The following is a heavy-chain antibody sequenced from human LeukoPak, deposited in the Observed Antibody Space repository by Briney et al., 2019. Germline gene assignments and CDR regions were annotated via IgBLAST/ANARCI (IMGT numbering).Heavy chain of an antibody. CDR3: ARARYSSGWIDY. D-gene: IGHD6-19*01. CDR2: MYHGGST. Sequence: SETLSLTCTVSGYSIISGFHWGWIRQPPGKGLEWIGSMYHGGSTYYNPSLKTRVTISVDTSKNQFSLKVSSVTAADTAVYYCARARYSSGWIDYWGQGTLVTVSS. V-gene: IGHV4-38-2*02. J-gene: IGHJ4*02. CDR1: GYSIISGFH.